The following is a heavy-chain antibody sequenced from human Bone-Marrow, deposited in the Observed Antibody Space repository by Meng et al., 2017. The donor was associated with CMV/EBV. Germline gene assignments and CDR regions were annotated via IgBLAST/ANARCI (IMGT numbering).Heavy chain of an antibody. V-gene: IGHV4-59*01. CDR3: ARGGYYYDSSANQGEFDY. CDR1: GGSISSYY. Sequence: SETLSLTCTVSGGSISSYYWSWIRQPPGKGLEWIGYIYYSGSTNYNPSLKSRVTISVDTSKNQFSLKLSSVTAAATAVYYCARGGYYYDSSANQGEFDYWGQGTLVTVSS. J-gene: IGHJ4*02. D-gene: IGHD3-22*01. CDR2: IYYSGST.